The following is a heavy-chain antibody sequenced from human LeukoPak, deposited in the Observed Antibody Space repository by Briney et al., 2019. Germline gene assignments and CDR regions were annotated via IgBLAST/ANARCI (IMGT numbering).Heavy chain of an antibody. CDR3: ASSGTYMIVAGAFDI. CDR2: MHYSGGS. V-gene: IGHV4-39*01. D-gene: IGHD3-22*01. J-gene: IGHJ3*02. CDR1: GDSISSTTYF. Sequence: PSETLSLTCVVSGDSISSTTYFWGWIRQPPGKGLEYIGTMHYSGGSDYNPSLKSRVTISVDTSKNHFSLKLTSVTAADTAVYYCASSGTYMIVAGAFDIWGQGTMVIVSS.